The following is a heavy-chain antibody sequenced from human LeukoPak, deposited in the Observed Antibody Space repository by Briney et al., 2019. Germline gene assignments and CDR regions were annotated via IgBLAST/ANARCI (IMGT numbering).Heavy chain of an antibody. D-gene: IGHD3-10*01. J-gene: IGHJ4*02. CDR3: ARDWAVG. CDR1: GFSFSTYG. V-gene: IGHV3-33*01. CDR2: IWSDGSNK. Sequence: PGGSLRLSCAASGFSFSTYGMHWVRQAPGKGLEWVAAIWSDGSNKNYADSVNGRFTISRDNSKNTLYMQMNSLRTEDTALYYCARDWAVGWGQGTLVSVSS.